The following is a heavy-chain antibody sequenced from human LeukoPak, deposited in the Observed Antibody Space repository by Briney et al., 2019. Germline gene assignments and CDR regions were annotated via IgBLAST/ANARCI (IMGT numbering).Heavy chain of an antibody. J-gene: IGHJ6*03. Sequence: GGSLRLSCAASGVTFSGYAMSWVRQSPGKGLEWVSAISGSGSSTYYADSVKGRFTISRDNSKNTLYLQMNSLRAEDTAVYYCAKDPLSYYYYYYMDVWGKGTTVTVSS. CDR1: GVTFSGYA. CDR2: ISGSGSST. V-gene: IGHV3-23*01. CDR3: AKDPLSYYYYYYMDV.